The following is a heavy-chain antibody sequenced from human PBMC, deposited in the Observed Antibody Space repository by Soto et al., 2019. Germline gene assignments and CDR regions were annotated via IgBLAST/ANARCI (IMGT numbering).Heavy chain of an antibody. V-gene: IGHV3-33*01. Sequence: QVQLVESGGGVVQPGRSLRLSCAASGFTFSSYGMNWVRQAPGKGLEWVAVIWYDGSNKYYADSVKGRFTISRDNSKNTLDLQMNSLRAEDTAVYYCAREGSSWYHYGMDVWGQGTTVTVSS. CDR3: AREGSSWYHYGMDV. J-gene: IGHJ6*02. CDR1: GFTFSSYG. D-gene: IGHD6-13*01. CDR2: IWYDGSNK.